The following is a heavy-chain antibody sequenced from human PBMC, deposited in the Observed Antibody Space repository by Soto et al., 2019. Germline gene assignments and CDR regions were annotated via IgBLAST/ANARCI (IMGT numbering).Heavy chain of an antibody. CDR1: GGSITSGGSF. V-gene: IGHV4-31*03. Sequence: SETLSLTCTVSGGSITSGGSFWSWSRQHPGKGPEWIAFIGYSGTTSYNPSLESRVTVSVDTSKSQFSLNLTSVTAADTAVYYCARGGASSKWFAPWGQGTLVTVSS. J-gene: IGHJ5*02. CDR3: ARGGASSKWFAP. D-gene: IGHD2-15*01. CDR2: IGYSGTT.